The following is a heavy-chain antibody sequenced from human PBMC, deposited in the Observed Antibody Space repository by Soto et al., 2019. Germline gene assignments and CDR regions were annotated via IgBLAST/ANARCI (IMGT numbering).Heavy chain of an antibody. Sequence: QVQLQESGPGLVKPSETLSLTCTVSGGSISSYYWSWIRQPAGKGLEWIGRIYPSGSTTYNPSLTSRVTMSVDTCKNNISLKLSSVTAADTAVYYGASEEGDSGTYGNNWFDPWGQGTPGTVSS. D-gene: IGHD1-26*01. CDR1: GGSISSYY. J-gene: IGHJ5*02. V-gene: IGHV4-4*07. CDR2: IYPSGST. CDR3: ASEEGDSGTYGNNWFDP.